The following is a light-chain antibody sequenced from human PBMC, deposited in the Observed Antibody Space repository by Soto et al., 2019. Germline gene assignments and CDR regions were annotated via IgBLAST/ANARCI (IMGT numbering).Light chain of an antibody. CDR1: SSDVGSYNY. V-gene: IGLV2-14*01. Sequence: QSALTQPASVSGSPGQSITISCTGTSSDVGSYNYVSWYQQLPGKAPKLLIYEVSNRPSGVSYRFSGSKSGNTASLTISGLQGEDEADYYCTSYTSSSTVVFGGGTKVTVL. J-gene: IGLJ2*01. CDR2: EVS. CDR3: TSYTSSSTVV.